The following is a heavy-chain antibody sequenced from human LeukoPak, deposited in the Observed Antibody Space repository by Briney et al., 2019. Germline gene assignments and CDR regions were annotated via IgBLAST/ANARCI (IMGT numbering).Heavy chain of an antibody. CDR2: ITGSGPTT. D-gene: IGHD3-16*02. CDR3: AKAPDSVWGRYRNNYFDY. J-gene: IGHJ4*02. CDR1: GLTFSNHA. V-gene: IGHV3-23*01. Sequence: PGGSLRLSCVASGLTFSNHAMTWVRQAPGKWLEWVSAITGSGPTTFYADSVKGRFTISRDNSNNLLALQMTSLRVEDTAVYYCAKAPDSVWGRYRNNYFDYWGQGVLVSVS.